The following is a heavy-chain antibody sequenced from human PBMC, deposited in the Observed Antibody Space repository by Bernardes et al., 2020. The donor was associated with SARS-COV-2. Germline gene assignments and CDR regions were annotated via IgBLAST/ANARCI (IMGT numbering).Heavy chain of an antibody. Sequence: ASVKASGKASGDTFSDYFIHWVRQAPGQRLEWMGWINPSTGGTNYVQKFQGRVTMTRDTSITTAYMELSWLGSDDTAIYYCARTRTTISTTGIPVDYWGQGTLVTVSS. J-gene: IGHJ4*02. CDR2: INPSTGGT. D-gene: IGHD2-21*02. V-gene: IGHV1-2*02. CDR1: GDTFSDYF. CDR3: ARTRTTISTTGIPVDY.